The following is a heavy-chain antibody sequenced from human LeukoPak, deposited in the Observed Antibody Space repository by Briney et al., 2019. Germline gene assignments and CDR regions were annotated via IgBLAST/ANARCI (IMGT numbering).Heavy chain of an antibody. CDR2: ISSRATLM. V-gene: IGHV3-48*02. CDR3: ARDRAGYAAFDY. Sequence: GGSLRLSCAASGFTFSSYSMNWVRQAPGKGLEWISYISSRATLMSYSDSVKGRFTISRDDAKNSLYLQMNSLRDEDTAVYYCARDRAGYAAFDYWGQGILVTVSP. D-gene: IGHD5-12*01. CDR1: GFTFSSYS. J-gene: IGHJ4*02.